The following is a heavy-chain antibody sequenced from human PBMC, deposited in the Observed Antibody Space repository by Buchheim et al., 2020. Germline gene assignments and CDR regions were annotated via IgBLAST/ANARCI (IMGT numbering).Heavy chain of an antibody. V-gene: IGHV4-31*03. J-gene: IGHJ5*02. CDR3: ARDHREIAAAGWNWFDP. Sequence: QVQLQESGPGLVKPSQTLSLTCTVSGGSISSGGYYWSWIRQHPGKGLEWIGYIYYSGSTYYNPSLKSRVTKSVDTTKNQFSLKLSSVTAADTAVYYCARDHREIAAAGWNWFDPWGQGTL. D-gene: IGHD6-13*01. CDR2: IYYSGST. CDR1: GGSISSGGYY.